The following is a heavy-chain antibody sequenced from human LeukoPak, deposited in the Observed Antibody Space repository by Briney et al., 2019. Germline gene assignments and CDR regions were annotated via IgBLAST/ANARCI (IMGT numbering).Heavy chain of an antibody. CDR3: ARGRYGVVIHPGMDV. CDR2: ISSGSSYI. V-gene: IGHV3-21*01. D-gene: IGHD4-23*01. Sequence: GSLKLSCTASGFTFSTYAMSWVRQAPGKGLEWVSSISSGSSYIFYADSVKGRFTISRDNAKNSLYLQMNSLRAGDTAVYYCARGRYGVVIHPGMDVWGQGTTVTVSS. CDR1: GFTFSTYA. J-gene: IGHJ6*02.